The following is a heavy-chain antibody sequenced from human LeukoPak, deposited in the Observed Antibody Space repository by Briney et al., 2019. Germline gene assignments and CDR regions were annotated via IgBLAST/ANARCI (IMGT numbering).Heavy chain of an antibody. J-gene: IGHJ4*02. Sequence: PGGSLRLSCAASGFTFSSYAMHWVRQAPGKGLEWVAVISYDGSNKYYADSVKGRFTISRDNSKNTLHLQMNSLRAEDTAVYYCAKGYYETSGWFDNWGQGTLVTVSS. CDR3: AKGYYETSGWFDN. CDR2: ISYDGSNK. D-gene: IGHD3-22*01. V-gene: IGHV3-30-3*01. CDR1: GFTFSSYA.